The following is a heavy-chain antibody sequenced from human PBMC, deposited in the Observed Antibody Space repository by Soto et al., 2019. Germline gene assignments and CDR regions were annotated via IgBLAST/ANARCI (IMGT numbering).Heavy chain of an antibody. D-gene: IGHD2-8*01. CDR3: ARGDSTDCSNGVCSFFYNHDMDV. V-gene: IGHV1-2*04. CDR2: INPKSGGT. CDR1: GYSFTDYH. Sequence: QVQLVQSGAEVKKPGASVKVSCKASGYSFTDYHIHWVRQAPGQGLEWLGRINPKSGGTSTAQKFQGWVTMTTDTSISTASMELTSLTSDDTDIYYCARGDSTDCSNGVCSFFYNHDMDVWGQGTTVTVSS. J-gene: IGHJ6*02.